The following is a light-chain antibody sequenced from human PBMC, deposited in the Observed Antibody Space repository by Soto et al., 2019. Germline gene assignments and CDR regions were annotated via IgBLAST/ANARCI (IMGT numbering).Light chain of an antibody. J-gene: IGKJ1*01. CDR2: MAS. CDR3: QQYNSHSPWT. V-gene: IGKV1-5*03. CDR1: QSVSTW. Sequence: DIQMTQSPSTLSASVGDRVTTTCRASQSVSTWLAWYQQKPGKAPQVLISMASTLESGVPSRFSGSGSGTEFTLTISSLQPDDFATYYCQQYNSHSPWTFGQGTKVDIK.